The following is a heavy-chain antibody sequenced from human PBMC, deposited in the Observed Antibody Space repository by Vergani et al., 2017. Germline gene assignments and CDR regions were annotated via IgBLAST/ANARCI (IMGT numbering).Heavy chain of an antibody. CDR1: GFTFSSYG. CDR2: IRYDGSNK. V-gene: IGHV3-30*02. Sequence: QVQLVESGGGVVQPGGSLRLSCAASGFTFSSYGMHWVRQAPGKGLEWVAFIRYDGSNKYYADSVKGRFTISRDNSKNTLYLQMNSLRAEDTAVYYCAKGKPRYSGSYYVDYLGQGTLVTVSS. CDR3: AKGKPRYSGSYYVDY. J-gene: IGHJ4*02. D-gene: IGHD1-26*01.